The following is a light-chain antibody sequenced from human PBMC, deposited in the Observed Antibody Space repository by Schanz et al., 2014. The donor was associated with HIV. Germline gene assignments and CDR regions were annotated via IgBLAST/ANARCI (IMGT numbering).Light chain of an antibody. CDR1: RNVFYNSNNKTY. V-gene: IGKV4-1*01. J-gene: IGKJ1*01. Sequence: DIVMTQSPDSLAVSLGERATINCKSSRNVFYNSNNKTYLAWYQQKPGQPPKLFIYWASIRESGVPDRFSGSGSGTDFTLTITSLQAEDVAVYYCQQYYSSPRTFGQGTKVEI. CDR3: QQYYSSPRT. CDR2: WAS.